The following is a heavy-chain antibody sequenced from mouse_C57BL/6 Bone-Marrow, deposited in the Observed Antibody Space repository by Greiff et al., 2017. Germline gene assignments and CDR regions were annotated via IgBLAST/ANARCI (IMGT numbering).Heavy chain of an antibody. D-gene: IGHD1-1*01. CDR3: TATVVAEDY. CDR1: GFNIKDDY. CDR2: IDPENGDT. Sequence: EVKLQESGAELVRPGASVKLSCTASGFNIKDDYMHWVKQRPEQGLEWIGWIDPENGDTEYASKFQGKATITADTSSNTACLQLSSLTSEDTAVYYCTATVVAEDYWGQGTTLTVSS. V-gene: IGHV14-4*01. J-gene: IGHJ2*01.